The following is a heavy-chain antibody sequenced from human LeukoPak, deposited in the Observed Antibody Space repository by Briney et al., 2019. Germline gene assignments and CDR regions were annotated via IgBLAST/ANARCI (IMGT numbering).Heavy chain of an antibody. CDR3: ARLSDY. Sequence: SETLSLTCTVSGGAISNDNYYWGWIRQPPGKGLEWIASINYSGTTYYNPSLNSRVSISVDTSKTRWSLRLSSVTAADTAVYYCARLSDYWGQGILVTVSS. V-gene: IGHV4-39*01. CDR2: INYSGTT. J-gene: IGHJ4*02. CDR1: GGAISNDNYY.